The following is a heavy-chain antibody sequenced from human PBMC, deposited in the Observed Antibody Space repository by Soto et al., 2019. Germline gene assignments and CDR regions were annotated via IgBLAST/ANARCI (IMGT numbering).Heavy chain of an antibody. V-gene: IGHV3-9*01. CDR3: AKVLYSYGPIDY. Sequence: PRLSCAASGFTFDDYAMHWVRQAPGKGLEWVSGISWNSGSIGYADSVKGRFTISRDNAKNSLYLQMNSLRAEDTALYYCAKVLYSYGPIDYWGQGTLVTVSS. J-gene: IGHJ4*02. D-gene: IGHD5-18*01. CDR2: ISWNSGSI. CDR1: GFTFDDYA.